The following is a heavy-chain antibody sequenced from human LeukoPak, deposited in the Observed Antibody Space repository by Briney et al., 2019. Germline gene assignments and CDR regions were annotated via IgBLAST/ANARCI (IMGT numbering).Heavy chain of an antibody. D-gene: IGHD1-26*01. J-gene: IGHJ4*02. CDR3: ARDVGSGSYGGTYYFDY. V-gene: IGHV1-18*01. Sequence: ASVKVSCKASGYTFTSYDINWVRQATGQGLEWMGWMNPNSGNTNYAQKLQGRVTMTTDTSTSTAYMELRSLRSDDTAVYYCARDVGSGSYGGTYYFDYWGQGTLVTVSS. CDR2: MNPNSGNT. CDR1: GYTFTSYD.